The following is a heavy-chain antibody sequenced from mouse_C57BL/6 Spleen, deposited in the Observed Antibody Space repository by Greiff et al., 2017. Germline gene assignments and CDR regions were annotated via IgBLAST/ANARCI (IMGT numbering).Heavy chain of an antibody. CDR2: ISYDGSN. D-gene: IGHD1-1*01. J-gene: IGHJ1*03. CDR1: GYSITSGYY. CDR3: ARGPGSSFYWYFDV. Sequence: EVKLMESGPGLVKPSQSLSLTCSVTGYSITSGYYWNWIRQFPGNKLEWMGYISYDGSNNYNPSLKNRISITRDTSKNQFFLKLNSVTTEDTATYYCARGPGSSFYWYFDVWGTGTTVTVSS. V-gene: IGHV3-6*01.